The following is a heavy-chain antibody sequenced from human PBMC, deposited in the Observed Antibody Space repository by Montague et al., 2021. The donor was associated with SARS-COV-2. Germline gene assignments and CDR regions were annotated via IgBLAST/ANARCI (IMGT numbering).Heavy chain of an antibody. V-gene: IGHV3-30*04. CDR2: ITYDGIDK. J-gene: IGHJ2*01. CDR3: ARDLGGYFDL. Sequence: SLRLSCAASGFIFSNFAFHWVRQAPGKGLEWVAIITYDGIDKFYADSVKGRFTISRDNSKDTLYLQMNSLRAEDTAVYYCARDLGGYFDLWGRGTLVTVSS. CDR1: GFIFSNFA. D-gene: IGHD1-26*01.